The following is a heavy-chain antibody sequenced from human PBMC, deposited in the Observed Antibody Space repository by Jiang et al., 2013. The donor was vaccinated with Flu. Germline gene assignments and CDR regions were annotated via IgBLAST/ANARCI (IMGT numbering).Heavy chain of an antibody. CDR3: ARGTEVVWGSWYIDY. D-gene: IGHD3-16*01. J-gene: IGHJ4*02. CDR1: GGSISSYY. V-gene: IGHV4-59*01. CDR2: IYYSGST. Sequence: PGLVKPSETLSLTCTVSGGSISSYYWSWIRQPPGKGLEWIGYIYYSGSTNYNPSLKSRVTISVDTSKNQFSLKLSSVTAADTAVYYCARGTEVVWGSWYIDYWGQGTLVTVSS.